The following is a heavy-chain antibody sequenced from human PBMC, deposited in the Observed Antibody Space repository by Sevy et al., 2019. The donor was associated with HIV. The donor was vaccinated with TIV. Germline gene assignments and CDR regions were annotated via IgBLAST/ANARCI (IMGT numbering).Heavy chain of an antibody. J-gene: IGHJ6*03. D-gene: IGHD3-22*01. Sequence: GGSLRLSCAVSGFRFDSYGMTWVRQAPGKGLEWVSGISGSGTRTYYADSVKGRFSISRDNSKNRLYMQMNSLRSEDTAIYYRAKGGGGHYDPDEIGYYFYYYNMDVWGKGTTVTVSS. CDR2: ISGSGTRT. CDR1: GFRFDSYG. CDR3: AKGGGGHYDPDEIGYYFYYYNMDV. V-gene: IGHV3-23*01.